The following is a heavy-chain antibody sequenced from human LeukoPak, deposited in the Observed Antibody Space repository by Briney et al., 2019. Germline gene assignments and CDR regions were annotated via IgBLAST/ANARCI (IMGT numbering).Heavy chain of an antibody. J-gene: IGHJ3*02. CDR2: IIPIFGTA. CDR3: ARGLSGYDAFDI. D-gene: IGHD5-12*01. V-gene: IGHV1-69*05. Sequence: SVKVSCKASGGTFSSYAISWVRQAPGQGLEWMGRIIPIFGTANYAQKFQGRVTITTDESTGTAYMELSSLRSEDTAVYYCARGLSGYDAFDIWGQGTMVTVSS. CDR1: GGTFSSYA.